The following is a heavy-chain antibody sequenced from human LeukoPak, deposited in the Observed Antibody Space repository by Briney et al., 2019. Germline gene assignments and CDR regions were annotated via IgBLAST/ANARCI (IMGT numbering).Heavy chain of an antibody. Sequence: GGSLRLSCAASGLTFGNNGMHWVRQAPGKGLEWVAVISYDGGDKYYADSVKDRFTISKDNTKNTLYLYMNSLRPEDTAVYYCVRWSGTYPLYYLDYWGQGTLVTVSP. CDR2: ISYDGGDK. D-gene: IGHD3-3*01. CDR3: VRWSGTYPLYYLDY. V-gene: IGHV3-30*03. CDR1: GLTFGNNG. J-gene: IGHJ4*02.